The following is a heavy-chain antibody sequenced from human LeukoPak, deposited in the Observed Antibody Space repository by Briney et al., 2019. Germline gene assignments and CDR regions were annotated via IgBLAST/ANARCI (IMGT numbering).Heavy chain of an antibody. CDR1: GGSISGYY. Sequence: PSETLSLTCTVPGGSISGYYWSWIRQPPGKGLEWIGYIYYSGSTNYNPSLKSRVSMSIDTSKNQFSLILSSLTAADTAVYYCARYRRNNDFYLDDWGQGTLVTVSS. D-gene: IGHD3/OR15-3a*01. J-gene: IGHJ4*02. V-gene: IGHV4-59*01. CDR3: ARYRRNNDFYLDD. CDR2: IYYSGST.